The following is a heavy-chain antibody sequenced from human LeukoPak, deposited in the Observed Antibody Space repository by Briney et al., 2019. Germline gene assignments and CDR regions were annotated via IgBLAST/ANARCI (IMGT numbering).Heavy chain of an antibody. J-gene: IGHJ3*02. CDR1: GYTFTSYY. V-gene: IGHV1-46*01. Sequence: GASVKVSCKASGYTFTSYYMHWVRQAPGQGLEWMGIINPGGGSTSYAQKFQGRVTMTRDTSTSTVYVELRSLSSEDTAVYYCARDSRYDSSGYAFDIWGQGTMVTVSS. CDR3: ARDSRYDSSGYAFDI. D-gene: IGHD3-22*01. CDR2: INPGGGST.